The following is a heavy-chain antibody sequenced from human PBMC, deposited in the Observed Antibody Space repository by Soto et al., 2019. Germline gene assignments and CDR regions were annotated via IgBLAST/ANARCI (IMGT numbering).Heavy chain of an antibody. J-gene: IGHJ4*02. CDR2: ISAQNGNT. CDR3: ARGRYGDY. D-gene: IGHD1-1*01. V-gene: IGHV1-18*01. Sequence: QVHLVQSGAEVKKPGASVKVSCKGSGYGFTTYGITWVRQAPGQGLEWMAWISAQNGNTNYAQELQGIVTVTRDTSTSTAYMELRSLRSDDTAVYYCARGRYGDYWGQGALVTVSS. CDR1: GYGFTTYG.